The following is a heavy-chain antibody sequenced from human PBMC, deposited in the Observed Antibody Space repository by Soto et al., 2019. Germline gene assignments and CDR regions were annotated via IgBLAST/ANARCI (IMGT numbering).Heavy chain of an antibody. Sequence: GGSLRLSCAASGFTFSSYAMSWVRQAPGKGLEWVSAISGSGGSTYYADSVKGRFTISRDNSKNTLYLQMNSLGAEDTAVYYCAKDGYSYGLRNWFDPWGQGTLVTVSS. D-gene: IGHD5-18*01. CDR3: AKDGYSYGLRNWFDP. CDR2: ISGSGGST. V-gene: IGHV3-23*01. J-gene: IGHJ5*02. CDR1: GFTFSSYA.